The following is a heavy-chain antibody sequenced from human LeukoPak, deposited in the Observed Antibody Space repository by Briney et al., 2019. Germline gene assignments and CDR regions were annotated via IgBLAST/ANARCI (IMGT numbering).Heavy chain of an antibody. CDR3: ARELYCSSTSCLSGMDV. CDR2: INPNSGGT. CDR1: GYTLTGYY. Sequence: ASVKVSCKASGYTLTGYYMHWVRQAPGQGLEWMGWINPNSGGTNYAQKFQGRVTMTRDTSISTAYMELSRLRSDDTAVYYCARELYCSSTSCLSGMDVWGQGTTVTVSS. D-gene: IGHD2-2*01. J-gene: IGHJ6*02. V-gene: IGHV1-2*02.